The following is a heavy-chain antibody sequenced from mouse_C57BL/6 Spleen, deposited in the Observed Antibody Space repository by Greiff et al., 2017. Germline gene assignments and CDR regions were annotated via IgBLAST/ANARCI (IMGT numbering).Heavy chain of an antibody. CDR1: GYTFTSYW. J-gene: IGHJ2*01. D-gene: IGHD2-5*01. CDR3: ARGLSYYSNFDY. CDR2: IDPSDSYT. V-gene: IGHV1-69*01. Sequence: VQLQQPGAELVMPGASVKLSCKASGYTFTSYWMHWVKQRPGQGLEWIGEIDPSDSYTNYNQKFKGKSTLTLDKSSSTAYMQLSSLTSEDSAVYYCARGLSYYSNFDYWGQGTTLTVSS.